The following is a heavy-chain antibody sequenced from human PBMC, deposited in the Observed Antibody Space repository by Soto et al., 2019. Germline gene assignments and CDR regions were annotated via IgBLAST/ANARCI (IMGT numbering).Heavy chain of an antibody. CDR1: GGSINTAHYY. J-gene: IGHJ5*02. D-gene: IGHD3-10*01. V-gene: IGHV4-30-4*01. CDR2: ISYDGRA. Sequence: QVQLQESGPGLVKPSQTLSLTCTVSGGSINTAHYYWSWIRQSPGKGLEWIVNISYDGRAYPNPSLKSRVTALVDTSRNQFSLNLASVTAADTAVYYCARRLNDTTTHYYNWFDPWSQGTLVTVSS. CDR3: ARRLNDTTTHYYNWFDP.